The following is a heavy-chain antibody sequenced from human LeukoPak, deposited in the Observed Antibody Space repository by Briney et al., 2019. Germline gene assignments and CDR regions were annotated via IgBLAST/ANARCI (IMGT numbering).Heavy chain of an antibody. V-gene: IGHV3-30*03. CDR2: ISYDGSNK. CDR3: ARGLGEFSPPDY. J-gene: IGHJ4*02. D-gene: IGHD3-16*01. CDR1: GFTFSSYG. Sequence: GRSLRLSCAASGFTFSSYGMHWVRQAPGKGLEWVAVISYDGSNKYYADSVKGRFTISRDNSKNTLYLQMNSLRAEDTAVYYCARGLGEFSPPDYWGQGTLVTVSS.